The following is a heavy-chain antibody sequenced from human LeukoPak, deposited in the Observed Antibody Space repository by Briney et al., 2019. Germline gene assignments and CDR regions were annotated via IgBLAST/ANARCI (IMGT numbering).Heavy chain of an antibody. CDR2: IYYSGTT. Sequence: SETLSLTCSVSSGSINSGEFYWRWVRQPPGTGPEWLGFIYYSGTTYYNPSLGSRLTISVDTSKNQFFLKLRSVTAADTAVYYCARVGRKDGNHPPNWFDSWGRGTLVTVSS. V-gene: IGHV4-30-4*01. D-gene: IGHD5-24*01. CDR3: ARVGRKDGNHPPNWFDS. J-gene: IGHJ5*01. CDR1: SGSINSGEFY.